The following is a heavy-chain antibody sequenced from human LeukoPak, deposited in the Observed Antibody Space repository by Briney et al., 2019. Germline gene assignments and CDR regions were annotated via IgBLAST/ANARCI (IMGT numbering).Heavy chain of an antibody. J-gene: IGHJ4*02. D-gene: IGHD2-8*01. CDR1: GGTFSSYT. CDR3: ARVPPVDGVLMVYAGHLDY. Sequence: ASVKVSCKASGGTFSSYTISWVRQAPGQGLEWMGWISAYNGNTNYAQKLQGRVTMTTDTSTSTAYMELRSLRSDDTAVYYCARVPPVDGVLMVYAGHLDYWGRGTLVTVSS. CDR2: ISAYNGNT. V-gene: IGHV1-18*01.